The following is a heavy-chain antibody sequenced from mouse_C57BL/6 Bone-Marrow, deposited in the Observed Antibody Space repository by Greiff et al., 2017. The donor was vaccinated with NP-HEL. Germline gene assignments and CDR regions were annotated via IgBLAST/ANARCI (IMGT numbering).Heavy chain of an antibody. D-gene: IGHD1-1*01. CDR1: GYTFTSYG. Sequence: VQLVESGAELVRPGASVKLSCKASGYTFTSYGISWVKQRTGQGLEWIGEIYPRSGNTYYNEKFKGKATLTADKSSSTAYMELRSLTSEDTAIYLCAGLPLYRSGRYWYFDVWGKGTTVTVSS. CDR3: AGLPLYRSGRYWYFDV. CDR2: IYPRSGNT. V-gene: IGHV1-81*01. J-gene: IGHJ1*03.